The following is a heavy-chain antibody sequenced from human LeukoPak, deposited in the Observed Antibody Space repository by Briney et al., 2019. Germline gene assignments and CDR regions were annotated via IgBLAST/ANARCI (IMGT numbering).Heavy chain of an antibody. CDR1: GGSISSSSYY. J-gene: IGHJ5*02. V-gene: IGHV4-39*01. CDR2: IYYSGST. D-gene: IGHD3-9*01. Sequence: NPSETLSLICTVSGGSISSSSYYWGWMRQPPGKGLEWIGSIYYSGSTYYNPSLKSRVTISVDTFKNQFSLKLSSVTAADTAVYYCARRFDWLFFPWFDPWGQGTLVTVSS. CDR3: ARRFDWLFFPWFDP.